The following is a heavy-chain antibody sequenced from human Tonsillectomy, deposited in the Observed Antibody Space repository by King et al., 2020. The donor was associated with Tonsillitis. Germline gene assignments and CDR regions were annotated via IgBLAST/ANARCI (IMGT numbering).Heavy chain of an antibody. CDR2: INSKSDSI. J-gene: IGHJ4*02. CDR3: AKGDSTAWYSDN. Sequence: VQLVESGGGLVQPGGSLRLSCAASGFTFSSYSMNWVRQAPGKGLEWVSYINSKSDSIYYADSVKGRFTISRENAKNSLYLQMNSLRVEDTAVYYCAKGDSTAWYSDNWGQGMLVTVSS. D-gene: IGHD6-13*01. CDR1: GFTFSSYS. V-gene: IGHV3-48*01.